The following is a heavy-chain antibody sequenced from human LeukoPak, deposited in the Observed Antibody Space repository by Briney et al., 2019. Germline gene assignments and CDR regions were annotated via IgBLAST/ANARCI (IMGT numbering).Heavy chain of an antibody. Sequence: PGGSLRLSCAASGFTFSSYSMNWVRQAPGKGLEWVSYISSSSSTIYYADSVKGRFTISRDNAKNSLYLQMNSLRAEDTAVYYCARDNRGYSYGTFDYWGQGTLVTVSS. D-gene: IGHD5-18*01. CDR1: GFTFSSYS. J-gene: IGHJ4*02. V-gene: IGHV3-48*01. CDR2: ISSSSSTI. CDR3: ARDNRGYSYGTFDY.